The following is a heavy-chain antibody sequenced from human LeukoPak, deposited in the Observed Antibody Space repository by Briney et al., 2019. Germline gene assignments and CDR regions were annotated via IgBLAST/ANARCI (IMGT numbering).Heavy chain of an antibody. CDR1: GYTFTSYD. CDR3: ARVEYSSSSWYYYHYYYMDV. Sequence: ASVKVSCKASGYTFTSYDINWVRQATGQGLEWMGWMNPNSGNTGYAQKFQGRVTMTRNTSISTAYMELSSLRSEDTAVYYRARVEYSSSSWYYYHYYYMDVWGKGTTVTVSS. D-gene: IGHD6-6*01. CDR2: MNPNSGNT. J-gene: IGHJ6*03. V-gene: IGHV1-8*01.